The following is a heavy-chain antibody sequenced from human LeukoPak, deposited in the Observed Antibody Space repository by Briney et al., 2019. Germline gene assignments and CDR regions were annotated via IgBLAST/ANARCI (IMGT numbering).Heavy chain of an antibody. Sequence: SETLSLTCAVYGGSFSGYYGSWIRQPPGKGLEWIGEINHSGSTNYNPSLKSRVTISVDTSKNQFSLKLSSVTAADTAVYYCARPYYYDSSGYYGNWGQGTLVTVSS. D-gene: IGHD3-22*01. J-gene: IGHJ4*02. CDR2: INHSGST. V-gene: IGHV4-34*01. CDR3: ARPYYYDSSGYYGN. CDR1: GGSFSGYY.